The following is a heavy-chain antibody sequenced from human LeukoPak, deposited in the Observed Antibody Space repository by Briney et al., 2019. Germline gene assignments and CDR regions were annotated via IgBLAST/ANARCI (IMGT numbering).Heavy chain of an antibody. J-gene: IGHJ4*02. D-gene: IGHD3-10*01. CDR3: ARDSSYGSGDYFDY. Sequence: PGGSLRLSCAASGFTFSDYYMSWIRQAPGKGLEWVSYISSSGSTIYYADSVKGRFTISRDNAKNSLYLQMNSLRADDTAVFYCARDSSYGSGDYFDYWGQGTLVTVSS. CDR1: GFTFSDYY. CDR2: ISSSGSTI. V-gene: IGHV3-11*04.